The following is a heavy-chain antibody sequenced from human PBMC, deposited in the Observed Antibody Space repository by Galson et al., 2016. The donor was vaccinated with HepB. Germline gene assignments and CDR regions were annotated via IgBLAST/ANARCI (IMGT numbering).Heavy chain of an antibody. Sequence: SLRLSCAASGFTFSSYSMNWVRQVPGTGLERVSYIRSSSDLIYYADSVKGRFTISSDNAKTSLYLQMDSPRAEDTAVYYCARNFLFAHDPWRPGTLVTVSS. CDR2: IRSSSDLI. V-gene: IGHV3-48*01. J-gene: IGHJ5*02. CDR3: ARNFLFAHDP. CDR1: GFTFSSYS. D-gene: IGHD3-3*01.